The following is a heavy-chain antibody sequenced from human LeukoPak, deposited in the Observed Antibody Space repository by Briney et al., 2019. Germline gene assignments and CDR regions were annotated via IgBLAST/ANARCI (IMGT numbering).Heavy chain of an antibody. Sequence: ASVKVSCKASGYTFIRYHMHWVRQAPGQGLEWIGVLKLYDGSISHAQKFQGRVTMTRDTATSTVYMELNSLRSEDTAVYYCARGGFGLGVGGTKGLNWFDPWGQGTLVTVSS. CDR2: LKLYDGSI. J-gene: IGHJ5*02. CDR1: GYTFIRYH. V-gene: IGHV1-46*01. D-gene: IGHD1-26*01. CDR3: ARGGFGLGVGGTKGLNWFDP.